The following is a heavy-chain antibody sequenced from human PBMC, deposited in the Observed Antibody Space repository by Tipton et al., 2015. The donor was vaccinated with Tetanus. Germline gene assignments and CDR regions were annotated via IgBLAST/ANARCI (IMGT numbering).Heavy chain of an antibody. J-gene: IGHJ5*02. Sequence: TLSLTCTVSGGSISSSSYYWGWIRQPPGKGLEWIGSIYYSGSTYYNPSLKSRVTISVDTSKNQFSLKLSSVTAADTAVYYCARHRYYYDSSGYHYRGPWFDPWGQGTLVTVSS. V-gene: IGHV4-39*01. CDR2: IYYSGST. D-gene: IGHD3-22*01. CDR3: ARHRYYYDSSGYHYRGPWFDP. CDR1: GGSISSSSYY.